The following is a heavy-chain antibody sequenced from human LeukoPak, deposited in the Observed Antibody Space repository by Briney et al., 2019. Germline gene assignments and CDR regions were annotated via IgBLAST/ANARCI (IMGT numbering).Heavy chain of an antibody. CDR2: IYDSGST. CDR1: GGSISSYF. Sequence: SETLSLTCTVSGGSISSYFWIWIRQPPGKGLEWIGYIYDSGSTNYNPSLKSRITMSVDTPKNQFSLKLRSVTAADTAVYYCAGDLSGDYSTYDIWGQGTMVTVSS. V-gene: IGHV4-59*01. J-gene: IGHJ3*02. CDR3: AGDLSGDYSTYDI. D-gene: IGHD2-21*02.